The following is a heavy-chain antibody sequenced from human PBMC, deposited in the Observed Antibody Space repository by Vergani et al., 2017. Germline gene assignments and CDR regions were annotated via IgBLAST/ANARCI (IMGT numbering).Heavy chain of an antibody. V-gene: IGHV1-18*01. CDR3: ARGYLVYGSGVTFFDY. J-gene: IGHJ4*02. CDR2: MSAYNGNT. CDR1: GYTFTSYG. Sequence: QVQLVQSGAEVKKPGASVKVSCKASGYTFTSYGISWVRQAPGQGLEWVGWMSAYNGNTNYAQKLQGRVTMTTDTSTSTAYMELRSLRSDDTAVYYCARGYLVYGSGVTFFDYWGQGTLVTVCS. D-gene: IGHD3-10*01.